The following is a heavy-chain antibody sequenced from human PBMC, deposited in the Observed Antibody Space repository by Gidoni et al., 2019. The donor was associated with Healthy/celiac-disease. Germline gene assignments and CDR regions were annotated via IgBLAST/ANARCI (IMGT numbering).Heavy chain of an antibody. D-gene: IGHD4-17*01. Sequence: GKGLEWVSAISGSGGSTYYADSVKGRFTISRDNSKNTLYLQMNSLRAEDTAVYYCAKVFDYGDSPPSYYFDYWGQGTLVTVSS. J-gene: IGHJ4*02. CDR3: AKVFDYGDSPPSYYFDY. V-gene: IGHV3-23*01. CDR2: ISGSGGST.